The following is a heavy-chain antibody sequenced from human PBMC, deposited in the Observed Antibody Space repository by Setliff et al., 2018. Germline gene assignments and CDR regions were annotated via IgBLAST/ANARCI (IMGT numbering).Heavy chain of an antibody. CDR1: GYPFVGYY. D-gene: IGHD3-16*01. Sequence: ASVKVSCKASGYPFVGYYIYWMRQTPGQGFEWMGWINPKSGGTKYAVKSQGRVTMTRDTSINTIYMELSSLTSDDTAIYYCAKQGDLAFDYWGQGTQVTVSS. CDR2: INPKSGGT. CDR3: AKQGDLAFDY. V-gene: IGHV1-2*02. J-gene: IGHJ4*02.